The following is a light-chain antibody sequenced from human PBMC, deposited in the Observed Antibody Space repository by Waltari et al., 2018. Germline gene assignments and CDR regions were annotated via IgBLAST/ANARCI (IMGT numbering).Light chain of an antibody. Sequence: DLQMTQSPSAMSASVGARVTNTCRASQGISNYLAWFQLRPGKAPKRLIYDASSWQSWVPSRFSGSGSGTEFTLTISSLQPEHFATYYCLHHIITQFTFGPGTNVDIK. CDR2: DAS. V-gene: IGKV1-17*03. J-gene: IGKJ3*01. CDR3: LHHIITQFT. CDR1: QGISNY.